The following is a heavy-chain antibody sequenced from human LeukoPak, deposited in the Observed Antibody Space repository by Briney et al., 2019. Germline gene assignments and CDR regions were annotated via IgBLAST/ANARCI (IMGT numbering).Heavy chain of an antibody. CDR2: IDPSDSYT. CDR3: ARRGPSGSFYNDYYYGMDV. D-gene: IGHD3-10*01. CDR1: GYSFTSYW. V-gene: IGHV5-10-1*01. J-gene: IGHJ6*04. Sequence: GESLRISCKGSGYSFTSYWISWVRQMPGKGLEWMGRIDPSDSYTNYSPSFQGHVTISADKSISTAYLQWSSLKASDTAMYYCARRGPSGSFYNDYYYGMDVWGKGTTVTVSS.